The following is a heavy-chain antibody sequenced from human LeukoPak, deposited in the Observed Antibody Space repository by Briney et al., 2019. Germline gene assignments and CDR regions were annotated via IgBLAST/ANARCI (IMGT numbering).Heavy chain of an antibody. CDR3: AGLNYYDSTGYYAY. CDR2: IKQDGGEK. V-gene: IGHV3-7*01. Sequence: GGSLRLSCAASGFIFSSYWVSWVRQAPGKGLQWVANIKQDGGEKYYVDSVKGRFTISRDNAKNSLSLQMNSLRAEDTAVYYCAGLNYYDSTGYYAYWGQGTLVTVSS. D-gene: IGHD3-22*01. J-gene: IGHJ4*02. CDR1: GFIFSSYW.